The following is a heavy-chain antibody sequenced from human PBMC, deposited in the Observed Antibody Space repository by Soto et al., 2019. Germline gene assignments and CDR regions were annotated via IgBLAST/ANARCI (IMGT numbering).Heavy chain of an antibody. Sequence: PGGSLRLSCAASGFTFSDYYMSWIRQTPGKGLEWVSYISSSGSTIYYADSVKGRFTISRDNAKNSLYLQMNSLRAEDTAVYYCAREGACTNGVCLIGFDYWGQGTLVTVSS. D-gene: IGHD2-8*01. V-gene: IGHV3-11*01. CDR1: GFTFSDYY. CDR2: ISSSGSTI. J-gene: IGHJ4*02. CDR3: AREGACTNGVCLIGFDY.